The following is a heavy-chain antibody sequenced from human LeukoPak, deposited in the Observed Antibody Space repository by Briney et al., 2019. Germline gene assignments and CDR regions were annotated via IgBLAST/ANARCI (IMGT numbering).Heavy chain of an antibody. Sequence: PSETLSLTCTVSGGSISSSSYYWGWIRQPPGKGLEWIGSIYYSGSTYYNPSLKSRVTISVDTSKNQFSLKLSSVTAADTAVYYCARQDSCDYWGQGTLVTVSS. V-gene: IGHV4-39*01. J-gene: IGHJ4*02. CDR1: GGSISSSSYY. CDR2: IYYSGST. D-gene: IGHD2-2*01. CDR3: ARQDSCDY.